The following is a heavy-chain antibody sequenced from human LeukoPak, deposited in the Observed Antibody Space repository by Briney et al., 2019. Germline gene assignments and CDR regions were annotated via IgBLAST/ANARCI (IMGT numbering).Heavy chain of an antibody. CDR1: GGSFSGYY. D-gene: IGHD3-9*01. Sequence: KPSETLSLTCAVYGGSFSGYYWSCPRQPPRKGLEGVGEINHSGSTNYNPPLKSRVTISVDTSKNQFSLKLSSVTAADTAVYYCARRGYFDWLPYPRGYFDYWGQGTLVTVSS. J-gene: IGHJ4*02. CDR3: ARRGYFDWLPYPRGYFDY. CDR2: INHSGST. V-gene: IGHV4-34*01.